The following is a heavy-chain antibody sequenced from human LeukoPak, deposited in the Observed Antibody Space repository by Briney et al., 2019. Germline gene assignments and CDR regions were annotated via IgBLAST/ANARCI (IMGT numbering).Heavy chain of an antibody. V-gene: IGHV3-74*01. D-gene: IGHD3-22*01. CDR2: INSDGSST. CDR1: GFTFSSYW. Sequence: GGSLRLSCAASGFTFSSYWMHWVRHAPGKGLVWVSRINSDGSSTSYADSVKGRFTISRDNSKNTLYLQMNSLRAEDTAVYYCAKDVYYYDSSGYYIQSPFFDYWGQGTLVTVSS. J-gene: IGHJ4*02. CDR3: AKDVYYYDSSGYYIQSPFFDY.